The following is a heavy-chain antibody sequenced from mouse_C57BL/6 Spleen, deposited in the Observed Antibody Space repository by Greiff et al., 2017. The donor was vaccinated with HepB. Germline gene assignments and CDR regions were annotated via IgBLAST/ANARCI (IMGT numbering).Heavy chain of an antibody. Sequence: QVQLQQSGPELVKPGASVKISCKASGYAFSSSWMNWVKQRPGKGLEWIGRIYPGDGDTNYNGKFKGKATLTADKSSSTAYMQLSSLTSEDSAVYFCARLGSNYGWYFDVWGTGTTVTVSS. CDR3: ARLGSNYGWYFDV. V-gene: IGHV1-82*01. J-gene: IGHJ1*03. CDR2: IYPGDGDT. CDR1: GYAFSSSW. D-gene: IGHD2-5*01.